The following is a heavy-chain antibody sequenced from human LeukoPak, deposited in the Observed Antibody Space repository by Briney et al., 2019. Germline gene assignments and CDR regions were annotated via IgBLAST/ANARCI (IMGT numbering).Heavy chain of an antibody. CDR3: ARDRTEIVGTTLYYYYGIDV. D-gene: IGHD1-26*01. V-gene: IGHV4-59*01. CDR1: GVSIRSYF. Sequence: PCETQSVTCTVSGVSIRSYFWSWIRQPPGKGLEWIGYIDYSGSTNYNPSLKSRVTISVDTSKNQFSLNLSSVTAADTAVYYCARDRTEIVGTTLYYYYGIDVWGQGTPVPVSS. J-gene: IGHJ6*02. CDR2: IDYSGST.